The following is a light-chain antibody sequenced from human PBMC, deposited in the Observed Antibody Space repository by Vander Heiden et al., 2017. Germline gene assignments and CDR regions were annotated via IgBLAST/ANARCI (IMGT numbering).Light chain of an antibody. CDR2: AAS. CDR1: QSISSY. CDR3: QHNDSTLLFT. V-gene: IGKV1-39*01. Sequence: DIQMTQSPSSLSASVGDRVTITCRASQSISSYLNWYQQKPGKAPKLLIYAASSLQRGVPSRFSGSECGTDFTLTISSRQQEDFATYYCQHNDSTLLFTFGHGTKVDIK. J-gene: IGKJ3*01.